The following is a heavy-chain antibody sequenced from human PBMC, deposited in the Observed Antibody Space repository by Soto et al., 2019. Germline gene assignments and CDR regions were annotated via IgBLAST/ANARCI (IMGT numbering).Heavy chain of an antibody. CDR1: GGTFSSYA. CDR3: ARDWEYYYDSSGYYEYYFDY. CDR2: IIPIFGTA. D-gene: IGHD3-22*01. J-gene: IGHJ4*02. V-gene: IGHV1-69*13. Sequence: SVKVSCKASGGTFSSYAISWVRQAPGQGLEWMGGIIPIFGTANYAKKIQGRVTITADESTSTAYMELSSLRSEDTAVYYCARDWEYYYDSSGYYEYYFDYWGQGTLVTVSS.